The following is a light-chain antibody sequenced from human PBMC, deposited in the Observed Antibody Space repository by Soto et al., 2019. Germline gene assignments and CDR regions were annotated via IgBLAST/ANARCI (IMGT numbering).Light chain of an antibody. J-gene: IGKJ1*01. CDR2: GAS. CDR3: QQYDNWPWT. Sequence: EIVMTQSPATLSVSPGGRATLSCRASQSISDTLAWYQQKPGQAPRLLIHGASTRAPGFPARFSGSGSGTDFTLTINSLQSEGFAVYYCQQYDNWPWTFGQGTKVEIK. V-gene: IGKV3-15*01. CDR1: QSISDT.